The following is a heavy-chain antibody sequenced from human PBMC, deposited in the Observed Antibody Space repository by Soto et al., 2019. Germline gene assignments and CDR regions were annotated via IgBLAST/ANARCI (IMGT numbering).Heavy chain of an antibody. CDR3: AGDSGSYWRRFDY. V-gene: IGHV4-34*01. CDR2: INHSGST. CDR1: GGSFSGYY. D-gene: IGHD1-26*01. Sequence: PSETLSLTCSVYGGSFSGYYWSWIRQPPGKGLEWIGEINHSGSTNYNPSLKSRVTISVDTSKNQFSLKLSSVTAADTAMYYCAGDSGSYWRRFDYWGQGTLVTVSS. J-gene: IGHJ4*02.